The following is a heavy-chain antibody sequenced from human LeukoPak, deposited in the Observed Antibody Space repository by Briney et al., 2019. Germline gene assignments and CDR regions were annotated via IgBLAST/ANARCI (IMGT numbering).Heavy chain of an antibody. V-gene: IGHV3-21*01. Sequence: PGGSLRLSCAASGFTFSSYSMNWVRQAPGKGLEWVSSISSSSIYIYYADSMKGRFTISRDNAKNSLYLQMNSLRAEDTAVYYCARRKHYDILTPTSVVYLYYYMDVWGKGTTVTISS. CDR1: GFTFSSYS. J-gene: IGHJ6*03. CDR2: ISSSSIYI. D-gene: IGHD3-9*01. CDR3: ARRKHYDILTPTSVVYLYYYMDV.